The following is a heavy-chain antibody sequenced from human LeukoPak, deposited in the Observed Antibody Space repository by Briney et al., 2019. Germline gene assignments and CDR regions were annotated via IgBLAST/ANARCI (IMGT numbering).Heavy chain of an antibody. CDR3: ARHALATVTDPSFDY. Sequence: PSETLSLTCTVSGGSISTPGYYWGWIRQPPGKGLEWIGSLYHSGSTYYKPSLKSRATISVDKSKNQCSLKLRSVTAADTAVYYYARHALATVTDPSFDYWGQGTLVTVSS. CDR2: LYHSGST. V-gene: IGHV4-39*01. J-gene: IGHJ4*02. CDR1: GGSISTPGYY. D-gene: IGHD2-21*02.